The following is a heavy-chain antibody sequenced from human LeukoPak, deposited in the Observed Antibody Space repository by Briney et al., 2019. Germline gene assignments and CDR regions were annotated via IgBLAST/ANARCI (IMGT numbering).Heavy chain of an antibody. CDR3: ARQYSYDSSGYYPWDY. Sequence: PGGSLRLFCAASGFTFSSYWMHWVRQAPGKGLVWVSRINSDGSSTTYADSVKGRFTISRDNAKNTLYLQMNSLRAEDTAMYYCARQYSYDSSGYYPWDYWGQGTLVTVSS. CDR2: INSDGSST. D-gene: IGHD3-22*01. CDR1: GFTFSSYW. J-gene: IGHJ4*02. V-gene: IGHV3-74*03.